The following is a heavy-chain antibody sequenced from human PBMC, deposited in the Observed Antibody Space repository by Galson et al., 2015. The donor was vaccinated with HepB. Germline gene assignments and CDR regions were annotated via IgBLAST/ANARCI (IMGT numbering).Heavy chain of an antibody. Sequence: SVKVSCKASGYTFTSYYIHWVRQVSGQGLEWMGMINPSDGSTNYAQKFQGRVTMTRDTSTSTVYMELSSLRSEDTAVYYCARDSLGSYQFHYWGPGTLVTVSS. CDR1: GYTFTSYY. CDR3: ARDSLGSYQFHY. V-gene: IGHV1-46*01. J-gene: IGHJ4*02. CDR2: INPSDGST. D-gene: IGHD1-26*01.